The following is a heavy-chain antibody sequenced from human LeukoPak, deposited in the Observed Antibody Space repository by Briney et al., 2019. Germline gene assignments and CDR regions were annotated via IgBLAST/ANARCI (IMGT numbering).Heavy chain of an antibody. V-gene: IGHV3-30*18. CDR1: GFTFSNYG. Sequence: GRSLRLSCAASGFTFSNYGMHWVRQAPGKGLDWVAVISFDGSNKYYADSVKGRFTISRDNSKNTLYLQMNSLRAEDTAVYYCAEDRIRLGSTGVRYYFDYWGRGTLVTVSS. CDR2: ISFDGSNK. CDR3: AEDRIRLGSTGVRYYFDY. D-gene: IGHD7-27*01. J-gene: IGHJ4*02.